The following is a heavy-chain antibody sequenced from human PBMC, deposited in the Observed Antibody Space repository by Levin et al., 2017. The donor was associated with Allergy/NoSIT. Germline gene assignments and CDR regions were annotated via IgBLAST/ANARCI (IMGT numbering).Heavy chain of an antibody. CDR3: ARGHPWYSSSSSMDV. V-gene: IGHV4-34*01. CDR2: INHSGST. Sequence: SETLSLTCAVYGGSFSGYYWSWIRQPPGKGLEWIGEINHSGSTNYNPSLKSRVTISVDTSKNQFSLKLSSVTAADTAVYYCARGHPWYSSSSSMDVWGQGTTVTVSS. J-gene: IGHJ6*02. D-gene: IGHD6-6*01. CDR1: GGSFSGYY.